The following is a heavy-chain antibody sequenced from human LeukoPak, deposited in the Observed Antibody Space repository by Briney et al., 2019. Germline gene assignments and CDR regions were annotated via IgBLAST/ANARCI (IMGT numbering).Heavy chain of an antibody. J-gene: IGHJ4*02. V-gene: IGHV3-20*04. CDR3: AMGDSSGWYFDY. D-gene: IGHD6-19*01. Sequence: GGSLRLSCAASGSTFDDHGMSWVRQVPGKGLEWVAGINWNGGSTGYADSVKGRFTISRDNAKNSLFLQMNSLRAEDAALYYCAMGDSSGWYFDYWGQGILVTVSS. CDR1: GSTFDDHG. CDR2: INWNGGST.